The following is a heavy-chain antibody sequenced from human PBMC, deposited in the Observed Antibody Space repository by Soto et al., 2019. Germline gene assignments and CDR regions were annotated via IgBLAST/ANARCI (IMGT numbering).Heavy chain of an antibody. CDR1: GFSLSTSGMC. CDR3: ARSIVVVPAAINWFDP. Sequence: SGPTLVNPTQTLTLTCTFSGFSLSTSGMCVSWIRQPPGKALEWLALIDWDDDKYYSTSLKTRLTISKDTSKNQVVLTMTNMDPVDTATYYCARSIVVVPAAINWFDPWGQGTLVTVS. CDR2: IDWDDDK. D-gene: IGHD2-2*01. V-gene: IGHV2-70*01. J-gene: IGHJ5*02.